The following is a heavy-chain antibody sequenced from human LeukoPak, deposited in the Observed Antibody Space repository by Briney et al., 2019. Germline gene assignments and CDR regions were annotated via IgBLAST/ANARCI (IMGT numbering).Heavy chain of an antibody. Sequence: PAGSLRLSCVVYGINFADYAMHWVRQPPGKGLEWVSLISADGGSTFSADSVKGRFSISRDNSKNSLYLQMNSLRSEDTAMYYCAKESGKFDYWGQGTLVAVSS. CDR3: AKESGKFDY. V-gene: IGHV3-43*02. J-gene: IGHJ4*02. CDR1: GINFADYA. CDR2: ISADGGST.